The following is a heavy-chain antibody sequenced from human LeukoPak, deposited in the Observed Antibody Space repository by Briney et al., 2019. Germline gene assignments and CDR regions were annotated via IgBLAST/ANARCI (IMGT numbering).Heavy chain of an antibody. CDR2: IIPILGIA. V-gene: IGHV1-69*04. Sequence: ASVKVSCKASGGTFSSYAISWVRQAPGQGLEWMGRIIPILGIANYAQKFQGRVTITADNSTSTAYMELSSLRSEDTAVYYCARGITMVRGVNFDYWGQGTLVTVSS. CDR3: ARGITMVRGVNFDY. CDR1: GGTFSSYA. D-gene: IGHD3-10*01. J-gene: IGHJ4*02.